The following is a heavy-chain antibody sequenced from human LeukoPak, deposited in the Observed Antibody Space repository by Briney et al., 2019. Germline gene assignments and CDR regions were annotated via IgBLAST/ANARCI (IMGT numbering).Heavy chain of an antibody. CDR3: ASEPHVDIVATTRDY. CDR1: GGSISSSSYY. J-gene: IGHJ4*02. D-gene: IGHD5-12*01. V-gene: IGHV4-39*07. Sequence: SETLSLTCTVSGGSISSSSYYWGWIRQPPGKGLEWIGSIYYSGSTYYNPSLKSRVTISVDTSKNQFSLKLSSVTAADTAVYYCASEPHVDIVATTRDYWGQGTLVTVSS. CDR2: IYYSGST.